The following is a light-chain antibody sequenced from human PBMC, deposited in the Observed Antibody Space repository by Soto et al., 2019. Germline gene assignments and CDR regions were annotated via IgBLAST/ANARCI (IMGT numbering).Light chain of an antibody. CDR2: DVN. Sequence: QSVLTQPASVSGSPGQSITISCTGTIDDVGAYNYVSWYQQRPGSAPQLILYDVNNRPSGASHLFSGSKSVHTAYLTISGLQSDDEAIYLCSSYTSTYSLVFGTGTKLTVL. J-gene: IGLJ1*01. CDR3: SSYTSTYSLV. V-gene: IGLV2-14*03. CDR1: IDDVGAYNY.